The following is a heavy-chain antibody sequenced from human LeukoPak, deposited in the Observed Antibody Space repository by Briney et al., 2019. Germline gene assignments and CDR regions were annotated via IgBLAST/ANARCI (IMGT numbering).Heavy chain of an antibody. J-gene: IGHJ5*02. CDR3: ARSSCSGGSCYSVWFDP. D-gene: IGHD2-15*01. V-gene: IGHV1-69*13. CDR1: GGTFISDT. CDR2: IIPIFGTA. Sequence: SVKVSCKASGGTFISDTISWVRQAPGQGLEWRGGIIPIFGTANYAQKFQGRVTITADESTSTAYMELSSLRSEDTAVYYCARSSCSGGSCYSVWFDPWGQGTLVTVSS.